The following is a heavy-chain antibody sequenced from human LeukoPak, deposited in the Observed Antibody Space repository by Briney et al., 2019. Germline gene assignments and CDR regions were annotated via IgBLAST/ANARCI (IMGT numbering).Heavy chain of an antibody. CDR3: AREGVYSGSPDSTGMDV. CDR1: GGTFSSYA. CDR2: IIPIFGTA. V-gene: IGHV1-69*05. D-gene: IGHD1-26*01. J-gene: IGHJ6*03. Sequence: ASVKVSCKASGGTFSSYAISWVRQAPGQGLEWMGGIIPIFGTANYAQKFQGRVTITTDESTSTAYMELSSLRSEDTAVYYCAREGVYSGSPDSTGMDVWGKGTTVTVSS.